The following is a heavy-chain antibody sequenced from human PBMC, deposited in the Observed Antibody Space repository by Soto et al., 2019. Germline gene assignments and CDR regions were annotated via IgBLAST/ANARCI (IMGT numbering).Heavy chain of an antibody. D-gene: IGHD2-2*01. V-gene: IGHV3-30-3*01. J-gene: IGHJ6*02. CDR1: GFTFSSYA. CDR2: ISYDGSNK. Sequence: GGSLRLSCAASGFTFSSYAMQWVRLAPGKGLEWVAVISYDGSNKYYAHSVKGRFTISRDNSKNTLYLQMNSLRAEDTAVYYCAREGGADSSTTESGMDVWGQGTTVTVSS. CDR3: AREGGADSSTTESGMDV.